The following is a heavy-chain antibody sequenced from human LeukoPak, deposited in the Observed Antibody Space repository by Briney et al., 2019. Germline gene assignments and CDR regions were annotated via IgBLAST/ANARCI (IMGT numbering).Heavy chain of an antibody. CDR1: GFTFSRSE. V-gene: IGHV3-48*03. CDR2: ISDKGDLI. CDR3: ARLYDGDYGYYFDY. Sequence: PGGSLRLSCAASGFTFSRSEMNWVRLAPGKGLEWLSYISDKGDLIYYADSVKGRFTTSRDDAKNSLYLQMNSLRAEDTAVYYCARLYDGDYGYYFDYWGQGTLVTVSS. D-gene: IGHD4-17*01. J-gene: IGHJ4*02.